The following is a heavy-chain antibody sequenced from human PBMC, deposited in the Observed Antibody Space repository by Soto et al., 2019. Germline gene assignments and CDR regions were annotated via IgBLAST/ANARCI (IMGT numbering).Heavy chain of an antibody. V-gene: IGHV4-4*02. Sequence: SETLSLTCAVSGGSISSSNWWSWVRQPPGKGLEWIGEIYHSGSTNYNPSLKSRFTISVDTSKNQFSLKLTSVTAADTAVYYCARDKITGLFDYWGQGTLVTVSS. J-gene: IGHJ4*02. CDR3: ARDKITGLFDY. CDR1: GGSISSSNW. CDR2: IYHSGST. D-gene: IGHD2-8*02.